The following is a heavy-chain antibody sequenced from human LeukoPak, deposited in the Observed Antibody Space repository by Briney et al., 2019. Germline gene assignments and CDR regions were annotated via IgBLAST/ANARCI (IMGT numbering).Heavy chain of an antibody. D-gene: IGHD1-1*01. CDR3: ARDHNYAFDN. V-gene: IGHV3-11*06. Sequence: GRSLRLSCAASGFPFSAYSMNWVRQAPGKGLEWISYIGISSGNTKYAGSVKGRFTISGDNAKNSLYLQMNSLRVEDTAIYYCARDHNYAFDNWGQGTLVTVSS. CDR2: IGISSGNT. CDR1: GFPFSAYS. J-gene: IGHJ4*02.